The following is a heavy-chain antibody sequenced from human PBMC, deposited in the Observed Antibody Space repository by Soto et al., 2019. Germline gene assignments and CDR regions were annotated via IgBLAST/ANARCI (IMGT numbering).Heavy chain of an antibody. J-gene: IGHJ3*02. V-gene: IGHV5-51*03. D-gene: IGHD3-10*01. CDR2: IYPGDSDI. CDR3: ARRSYGSGRQGGGFDM. Sequence: EVQVVQSGAEVKKPGESLKISCKGSGYSFTSFWIGWVRQMPGKGLEWMGIIYPGDSDIRYSPSFQGQVTISADKSISTASLQWSSLKASDTAMYYCARRSYGSGRQGGGFDMWGQGTMVTVSS. CDR1: GYSFTSFW.